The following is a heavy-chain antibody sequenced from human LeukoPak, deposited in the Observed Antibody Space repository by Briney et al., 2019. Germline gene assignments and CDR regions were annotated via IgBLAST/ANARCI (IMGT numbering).Heavy chain of an antibody. Sequence: SETLSLTCAASGGSFSGYYWSWIRQPPGKGLEWIGEINNSGSTNYNPSLKSRVTISVDTSKNQFSLKLSSVTAADTAVYYCARHSGGTYYVNFDPGDQGTLVTVSA. D-gene: IGHD1-26*01. J-gene: IGHJ5*02. CDR2: INNSGST. CDR3: ARHSGGTYYVNFDP. CDR1: GGSFSGYY. V-gene: IGHV4-34*01.